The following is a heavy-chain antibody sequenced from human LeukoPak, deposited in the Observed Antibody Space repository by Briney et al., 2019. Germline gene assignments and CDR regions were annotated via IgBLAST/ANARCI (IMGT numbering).Heavy chain of an antibody. D-gene: IGHD4-17*01. J-gene: IGHJ1*01. CDR1: GFTFSSYA. Sequence: PGGSLRLSCAASGFTFSSYAVSWVRQAPGKGLEWVSAISGSGGRTYYADSVKGRFTISRDNSKNTLYLQMNSLRAEDTAVYYCAKADYGDYVVSEYFQHWGQGTLVTVSS. CDR3: AKADYGDYVVSEYFQH. V-gene: IGHV3-23*01. CDR2: ISGSGGRT.